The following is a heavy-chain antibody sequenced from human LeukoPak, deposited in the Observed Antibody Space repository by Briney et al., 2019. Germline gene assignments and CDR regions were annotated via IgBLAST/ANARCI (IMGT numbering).Heavy chain of an antibody. J-gene: IGHJ4*02. CDR2: IYYSGST. CDR3: ARVEYYDILTGSGGVGY. D-gene: IGHD3-9*01. Sequence: SETLSLTCTVSGGSFSSGSSYWSWLGQPPGQGLEWVVYIYYSGSTNYNPSLKSRVTISVDTSKNQFSLKLSSVSAADTAVYYCARVEYYDILTGSGGVGYWGQGSLVTVSS. CDR1: GGSFSSGSSY. V-gene: IGHV4-61*01.